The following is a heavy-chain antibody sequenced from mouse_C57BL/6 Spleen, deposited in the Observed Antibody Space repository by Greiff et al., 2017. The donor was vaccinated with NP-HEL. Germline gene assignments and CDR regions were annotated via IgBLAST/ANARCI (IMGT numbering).Heavy chain of an antibody. J-gene: IGHJ4*01. CDR2: IHPNSGST. Sequence: VQLQQPGAELVKPGASVKLSCKASGYTFTSYWMHWVKQRPGQGLEWIGMIHPNSGSTNYNEKFKSKATLTVDNSSSTAYMQLSSLTSEDSAVYYCAAYYSNYVYAMDYWGQGTTVTVSS. CDR3: AAYYSNYVYAMDY. D-gene: IGHD2-5*01. V-gene: IGHV1-64*01. CDR1: GYTFTSYW.